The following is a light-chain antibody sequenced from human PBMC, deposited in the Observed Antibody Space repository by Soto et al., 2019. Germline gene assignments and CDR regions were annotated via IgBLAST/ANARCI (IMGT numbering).Light chain of an antibody. V-gene: IGKV1-5*03. CDR2: KAS. CDR1: QSISTW. J-gene: IGKJ1*01. CDR3: QQYGRYRT. Sequence: DIQMTQSPSTLSASVGDRVTITCRASQSISTWLAWYQHKAGKAPNLLIYKASSLESGVPSRFSGSGSGTEFTLTISSLQPDDVATYYCQQYGRYRTFGQGTKVEIK.